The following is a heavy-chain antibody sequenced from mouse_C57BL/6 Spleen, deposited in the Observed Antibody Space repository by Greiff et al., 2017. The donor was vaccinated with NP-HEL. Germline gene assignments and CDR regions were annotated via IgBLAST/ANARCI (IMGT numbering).Heavy chain of an antibody. CDR3: ASTLRGMDY. V-gene: IGHV2-6*01. Sequence: VKLVESGPGLVAPSQSLSITCTVSGFSLTSYGVDWVRQSPGKGLEWLGVIWGVGSTNYNSALKSRLSISKDNSKSQVFLKMNSLQTDDTAMYYCASTLRGMDYWGQGTSVTVSS. CDR2: IWGVGST. CDR1: GFSLTSYG. D-gene: IGHD1-1*01. J-gene: IGHJ4*01.